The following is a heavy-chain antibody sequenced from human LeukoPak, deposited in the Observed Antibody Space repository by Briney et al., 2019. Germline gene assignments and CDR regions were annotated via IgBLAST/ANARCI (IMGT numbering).Heavy chain of an antibody. Sequence: SETLSLTCSVSGYSISNSYYWSWIRQPAGKGLEWIGRIYTSGSTNYNPSLKSRVTISVDTSKNQFSLKLSSVTATDTAVYYCARGPYGDQVWFDPWGQGTLVTVSS. V-gene: IGHV4-4*07. D-gene: IGHD4-17*01. J-gene: IGHJ5*02. CDR2: IYTSGST. CDR1: GYSISNSYY. CDR3: ARGPYGDQVWFDP.